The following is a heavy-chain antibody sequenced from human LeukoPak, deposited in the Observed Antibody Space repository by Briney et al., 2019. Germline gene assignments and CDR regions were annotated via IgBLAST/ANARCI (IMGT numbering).Heavy chain of an antibody. CDR2: IRGSGSST. J-gene: IGHJ4*02. D-gene: IGHD3-22*01. CDR3: ATQYYDSSGYLDY. V-gene: IGHV3-23*01. Sequence: GGSLRLSCAASGFTFSSYAMNWVRQAPGKGLEWVSAIRGSGSSTYYADSVKGRFTISRDNSKNTLYLQMNSLRAEDTAVYYCATQYYDSSGYLDYWGQGSLVTVSA. CDR1: GFTFSSYA.